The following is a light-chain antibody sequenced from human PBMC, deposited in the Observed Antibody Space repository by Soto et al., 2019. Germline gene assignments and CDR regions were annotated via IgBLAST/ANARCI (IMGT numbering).Light chain of an antibody. J-gene: IGKJ1*01. CDR2: AAS. V-gene: IGKV3-20*01. CDR1: HSVTSYY. Sequence: DIVMTHSPLTLSVSPGERATLSWRASHSVTSYYLAWYQQKPGQAPRLLIYAASNRATGLPARFSGSGSGTDFTLTISRLEPEDFEVYYCQQYGSSPWTSGQGTKVDIK. CDR3: QQYGSSPWT.